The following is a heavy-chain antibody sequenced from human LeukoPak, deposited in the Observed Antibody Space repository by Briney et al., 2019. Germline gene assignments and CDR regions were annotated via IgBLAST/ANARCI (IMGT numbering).Heavy chain of an antibody. Sequence: PGGSLRLSCAASGFTFSSYSIHWVRQAPGKGLEWVGRIRSKANSDATAYAASVKGRFTISRDDSKNTAYLQMNSLKTEDTAVYYCGFSGSYSMGFDYWGQGTLVTVSS. V-gene: IGHV3-73*01. D-gene: IGHD3-10*01. CDR1: GFTFSSYS. CDR3: GFSGSYSMGFDY. J-gene: IGHJ4*02. CDR2: IRSKANSDAT.